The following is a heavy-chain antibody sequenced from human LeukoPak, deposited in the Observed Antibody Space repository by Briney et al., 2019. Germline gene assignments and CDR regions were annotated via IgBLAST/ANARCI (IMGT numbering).Heavy chain of an antibody. CDR1: GFTVSSNY. CDR3: ARALVVVTETDY. Sequence: GGSLRLSCAASGFTVSSNYMSWVRQAPGKGLEWVSVIYSGGSTYYADSVKGRFTISRDNAKNTLYLQMNSLRAEDTAVYYCARALVVVTETDYWGQGTLVTVSS. J-gene: IGHJ4*02. D-gene: IGHD2-21*02. V-gene: IGHV3-66*01. CDR2: IYSGGST.